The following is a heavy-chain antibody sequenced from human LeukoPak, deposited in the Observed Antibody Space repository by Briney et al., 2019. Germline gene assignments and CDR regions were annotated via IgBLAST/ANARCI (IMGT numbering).Heavy chain of an antibody. CDR1: VYTFTSYG. Sequence: ASVNVSCKASVYTFTSYGISWVRQAPGQGLEWMGWISAYNGNTNYAQKFQGRVTITTGTSTSTAYMELRSLRSDDTAVYYCARGENFCSGGSCYPEYFDYWGQGTLVTVSS. D-gene: IGHD2-15*01. J-gene: IGHJ4*02. CDR3: ARGENFCSGGSCYPEYFDY. V-gene: IGHV1-18*04. CDR2: ISAYNGNT.